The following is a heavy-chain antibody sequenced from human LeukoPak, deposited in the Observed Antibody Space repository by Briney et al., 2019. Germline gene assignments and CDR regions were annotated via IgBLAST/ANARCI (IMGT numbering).Heavy chain of an antibody. Sequence: GRSLRLSCAASGFTFSSYGMHWVRQAPGKGLEWVAVIWYDGSNKYYADSVKGRFTISRDNSKNTLDLQMNSLRAEDTAVYYCARDRSYDFWSGYSTPDYWGQGALVTVSS. V-gene: IGHV3-33*01. CDR2: IWYDGSNK. J-gene: IGHJ4*02. CDR1: GFTFSSYG. CDR3: ARDRSYDFWSGYSTPDY. D-gene: IGHD3-3*01.